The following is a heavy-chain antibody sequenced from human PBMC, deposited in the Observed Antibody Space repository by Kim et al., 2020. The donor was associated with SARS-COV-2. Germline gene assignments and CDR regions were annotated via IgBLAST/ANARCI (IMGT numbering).Heavy chain of an antibody. J-gene: IGHJ4*02. CDR3: ARGAIYYDSSVGFDY. Sequence: SETLSLTCTVSGGSISSYYWSWIRQPPGKGLEWIGYIYYSGSTNYNPSLKSRVTISVDTSENQFSLKLSSVTAADTAVYYCARGAIYYDSSVGFDYWGQGTLVTVSS. CDR2: IYYSGST. D-gene: IGHD3-22*01. V-gene: IGHV4-59*01. CDR1: GGSISSYY.